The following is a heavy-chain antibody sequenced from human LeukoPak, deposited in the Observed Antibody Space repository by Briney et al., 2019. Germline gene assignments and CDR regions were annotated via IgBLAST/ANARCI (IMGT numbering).Heavy chain of an antibody. CDR2: INPNSGGT. V-gene: IGHV1-2*02. Sequence: ASVKVSFKASGGTFSSYAISWVRQAPGQGLEWMGWINPNSGGTNYSQKFQGRVTMTRDTSISTAYMELSRLRSDDTAVYYCARVARIAAGVLLSFDYWGQGTLVTVSS. CDR3: ARVARIAAGVLLSFDY. J-gene: IGHJ4*02. CDR1: GGTFSSYA. D-gene: IGHD6-25*01.